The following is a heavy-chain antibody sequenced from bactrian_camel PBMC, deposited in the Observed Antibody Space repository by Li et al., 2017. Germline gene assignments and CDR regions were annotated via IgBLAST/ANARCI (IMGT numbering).Heavy chain of an antibody. V-gene: IGHV3S26*01. Sequence: HVQLVESGGGLVQPGGSLRLSCAPSGYAYDRNYMVVTWFRRGPEKEREGVAIISTGGTRYADSVKGRFTISRDNTKNSLYLQMNSLKPEDTAMYYCGADSSGLDYCRGFDYFDCWGQGTQVTVS. CDR3: GADSSGLDYCRGFDYFDC. D-gene: IGHD3*01. J-gene: IGHJ6*01. CDR2: ISTGGT. CDR1: GYAYDRNY.